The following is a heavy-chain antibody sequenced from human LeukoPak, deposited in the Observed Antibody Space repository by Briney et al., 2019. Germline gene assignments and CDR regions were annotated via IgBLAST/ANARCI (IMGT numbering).Heavy chain of an antibody. CDR3: ARLLIPPWGYYYYYMDV. Sequence: ASETLSLTCTVSGGSISSYYWSWIRQPPGKGLEWIGYIYYSGSTNYNPSLKSRVTISVDTSKNQFSLKLSSVTAADTAVYYCARLLIPPWGYYYYYMDVWGKGTTVTVSS. CDR1: GGSISSYY. CDR2: IYYSGST. D-gene: IGHD1-26*01. J-gene: IGHJ6*03. V-gene: IGHV4-59*08.